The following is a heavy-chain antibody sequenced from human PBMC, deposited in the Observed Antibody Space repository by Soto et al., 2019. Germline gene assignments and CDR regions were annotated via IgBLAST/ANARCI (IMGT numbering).Heavy chain of an antibody. V-gene: IGHV3-23*04. J-gene: IGHJ3*02. CDR3: ARGGIGKAFDI. CDR2: ISGSGGST. Sequence: EVQLVESGGGLVQPGGSLRLSCAASGFTFTRYSMNWVRQAPGKSLEWVSGISGSGGSTYYADSVKGRFTISRDNSKNTLYLQMNSLRAEDTAVYYCARGGIGKAFDIWGQGTMVTVSS. CDR1: GFTFTRYS.